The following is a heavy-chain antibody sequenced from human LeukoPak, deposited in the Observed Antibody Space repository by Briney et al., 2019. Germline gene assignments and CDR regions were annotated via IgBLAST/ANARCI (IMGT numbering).Heavy chain of an antibody. CDR1: GGTFSSYA. Sequence: ASVKVSCKASGGTFSSYAISWVRQAPGQGLEWMGWISAYNGNTNYAQKLQGRVTMTTDTSTSTAYMELSSLRSEDTAVYYCARDKAMVRGVPFDYWGQGTLVTVSS. D-gene: IGHD3-10*01. CDR2: ISAYNGNT. CDR3: ARDKAMVRGVPFDY. V-gene: IGHV1-18*01. J-gene: IGHJ4*02.